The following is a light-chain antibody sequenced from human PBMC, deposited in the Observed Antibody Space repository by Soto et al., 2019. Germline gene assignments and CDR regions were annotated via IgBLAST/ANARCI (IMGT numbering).Light chain of an antibody. J-gene: IGKJ1*01. Sequence: DIQVTQSPSTLSASVGDRVTITCRASQSISTWSAWYQQKPGKAPKLLIYDASSLESGVPSRFSGSGSGTEFTLTISSLQPDDFATYYCQQYYTYSWTFGQGTKVDIK. V-gene: IGKV1-5*01. CDR3: QQYYTYSWT. CDR2: DAS. CDR1: QSISTW.